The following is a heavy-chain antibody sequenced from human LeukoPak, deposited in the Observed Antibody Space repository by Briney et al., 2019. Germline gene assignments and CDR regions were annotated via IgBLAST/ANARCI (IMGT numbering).Heavy chain of an antibody. D-gene: IGHD2-2*01. J-gene: IGHJ6*02. CDR3: ATSLEADPYCSSTSCYGSYYYYGMDV. Sequence: ASVKVSCKASGGTFSSYAISWVRQAPGQGLEWMGGIIPIFGTANYAQKFRGRVTITADESTSTAYMELSSLRSEDTAVYYCATSLEADPYCSSTSCYGSYYYYGMDVWGQGTTVTVSS. CDR1: GGTFSSYA. V-gene: IGHV1-69*13. CDR2: IIPIFGTA.